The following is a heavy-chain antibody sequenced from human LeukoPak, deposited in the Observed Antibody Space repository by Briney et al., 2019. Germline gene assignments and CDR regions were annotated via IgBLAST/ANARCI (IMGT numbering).Heavy chain of an antibody. CDR2: ISGSGGST. Sequence: PGGSLRLSCAASGFTFSSYAMSWVRQAPGKGLEWVSAISGSGGSTYYADSVKSRFTISRDNSKNTLYLQMNSLRAEDTAVYYCAKPLACYYDSSGYVWGQGTLVTVSS. D-gene: IGHD3-22*01. CDR1: GFTFSSYA. V-gene: IGHV3-23*01. CDR3: AKPLACYYDSSGYV. J-gene: IGHJ4*02.